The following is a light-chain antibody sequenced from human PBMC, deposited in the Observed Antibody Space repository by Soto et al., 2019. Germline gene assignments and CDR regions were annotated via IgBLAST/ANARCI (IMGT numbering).Light chain of an antibody. CDR2: GAS. Sequence: EIVLTQSPGTLSLSVGERATLSCRASQSVSSSYLAWYQQKPGQAPRLLIYGASSRATGIPDRFSGSGSGTDFTLTISRLEAEDFAVYYCQQRSNWPKTFGQGTKVDIK. J-gene: IGKJ1*01. CDR3: QQRSNWPKT. CDR1: QSVSSSY. V-gene: IGKV3D-20*02.